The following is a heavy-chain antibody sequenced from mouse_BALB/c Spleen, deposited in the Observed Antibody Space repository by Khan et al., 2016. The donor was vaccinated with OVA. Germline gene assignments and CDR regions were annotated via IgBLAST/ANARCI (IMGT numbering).Heavy chain of an antibody. Sequence: LVKTGASVKISCKASGYSFTGYYMHWVKQSHGKSLEWIGYISCYNGSTTYNQKFKGKATFTVDTSSSTVYMQLNSLTSEDSAVFYCARGDYYGCSSFAYWGQGTLVTVSA. V-gene: IGHV1S34*01. CDR1: GYSFTGYY. J-gene: IGHJ3*01. D-gene: IGHD1-1*01. CDR2: ISCYNGST. CDR3: ARGDYYGCSSFAY.